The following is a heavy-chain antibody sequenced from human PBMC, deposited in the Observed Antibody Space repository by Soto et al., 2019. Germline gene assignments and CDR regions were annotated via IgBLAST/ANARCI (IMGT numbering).Heavy chain of an antibody. V-gene: IGHV1-18*01. CDR3: AASGSSGQFEH. D-gene: IGHD3-10*01. CDR1: CYGFTTYG. J-gene: IGHJ4*02. Sequence: ASVKVSCKGSCYGFTTYGITWVRQAPGQGLEWMAWISAHNGNTNYAQQLQGRVTISVDTSKRQFSLKLSSVTAADTAVYYCAASGSSGQFEHWAQGTLVTVSS. CDR2: ISAHNGNT.